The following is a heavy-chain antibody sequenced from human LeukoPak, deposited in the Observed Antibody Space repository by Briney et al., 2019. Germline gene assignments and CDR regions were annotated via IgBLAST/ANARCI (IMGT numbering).Heavy chain of an antibody. J-gene: IGHJ4*02. CDR1: GGSISSGDYY. D-gene: IGHD6-6*01. Sequence: SETLSLTCTVSGGSISSGDYYWSWIRQPPGKGLEWIGDIYYSGSTYYNPSLRSRVTISVDTSKNQFSLKLSSVTAADTAVYYCASLRSSSYYFDFWGQGTLVTVSS. CDR2: IYYSGST. CDR3: ASLRSSSYYFDF. V-gene: IGHV4-30-4*08.